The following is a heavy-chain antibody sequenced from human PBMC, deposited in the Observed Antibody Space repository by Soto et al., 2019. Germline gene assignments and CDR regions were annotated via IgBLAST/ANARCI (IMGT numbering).Heavy chain of an antibody. CDR1: GFAFSAHY. CDR2: IKNKANSYTT. J-gene: IGHJ4*02. CDR3: AIVSLVGPSGGRYFDY. D-gene: IGHD1-26*01. Sequence: GGALRLSCAASGFAFSAHYVDWVGQGPGKGLEWIGRIKNKANSYTTEYAASVEGRFTISREDSQNSLYLQMNILKTEDTAVYYCAIVSLVGPSGGRYFDYWGQGSQVTVSS. V-gene: IGHV3-72*01.